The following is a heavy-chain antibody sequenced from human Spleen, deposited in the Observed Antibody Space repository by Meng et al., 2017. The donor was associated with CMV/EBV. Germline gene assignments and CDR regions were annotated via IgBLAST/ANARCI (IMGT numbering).Heavy chain of an antibody. CDR3: ASSKGGSYYFDY. V-gene: IGHV3-21*01. CDR1: GFTFSRYS. J-gene: IGHJ4*02. Sequence: GESLKISCAASGFTFSRYSMNWVRQAPGKGLEWVASISSGSAFIYFVDSLKGRFTISRDNDRNSLYLQMNSLRAEDTAVYYCASSKGGSYYFDYWGQGTLVTVSS. D-gene: IGHD1-26*01. CDR2: ISSGSAFI.